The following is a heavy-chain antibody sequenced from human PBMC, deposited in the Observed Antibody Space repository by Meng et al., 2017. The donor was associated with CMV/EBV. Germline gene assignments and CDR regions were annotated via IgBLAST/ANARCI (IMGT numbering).Heavy chain of an antibody. D-gene: IGHD6-19*01. Sequence: GESLKISCGGSGFTFSNSALNWVRQAPGEGLEWVSTIDYSGADTYYAKSVRGRFTISRDNFRNTVYLQLNSLRAEDTAVYYCAKESVAGHFAYRGQGTLVTVSS. V-gene: IGHV3-23*01. CDR3: AKESVAGHFAY. CDR1: GFTFSNSA. J-gene: IGHJ4*02. CDR2: IDYSGADT.